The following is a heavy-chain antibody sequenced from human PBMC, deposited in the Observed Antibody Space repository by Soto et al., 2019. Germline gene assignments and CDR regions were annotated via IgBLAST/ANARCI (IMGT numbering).Heavy chain of an antibody. V-gene: IGHV4-39*07. J-gene: IGHJ5*02. CDR2: VYYRGRS. CDR3: ARFRGSAILDL. D-gene: IGHD2-2*02. Sequence: SETLSLTCTVSGGSVTNSSYYWGWIRQSPGKGLEWIGSVYYRGRSYSKSSVKSRVTISVDTSKNRFSLSLTSVTAADTAVYYCARFRGSAILDLWGQGSLVTVSS. CDR1: GGSVTNSSYY.